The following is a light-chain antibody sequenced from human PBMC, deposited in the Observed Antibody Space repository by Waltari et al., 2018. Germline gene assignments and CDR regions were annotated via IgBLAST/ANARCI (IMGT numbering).Light chain of an antibody. CDR2: DAS. CDR1: QNISRW. Sequence: IQMTQSPSSLSASVGDRVTITCRASQNISRWLAWYQQKPEKAPKSLIHDASNLQTGVPSRFSGSGSVTHFTLTISNLQPEDFATYYCQHYSIYPISFGGGTKVE. J-gene: IGKJ4*01. V-gene: IGKV1D-16*01. CDR3: QHYSIYPIS.